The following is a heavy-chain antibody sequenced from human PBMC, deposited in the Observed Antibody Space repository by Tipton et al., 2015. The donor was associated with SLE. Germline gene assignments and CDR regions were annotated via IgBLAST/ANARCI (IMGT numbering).Heavy chain of an antibody. J-gene: IGHJ4*02. CDR2: IHTDGSLT. Sequence: SLRLSFAASGFTFNNYWMHWVRQAPGKGLVWVSRIHTDGSLTNYADSVKGRFTISRDNAKNTLFLQMNSLTAEDTAVYYCARVWVGTTTTLPFDYWGQGTLVTGSS. CDR3: ARVWVGTTTTLPFDY. V-gene: IGHV3-74*01. D-gene: IGHD1-26*01. CDR1: GFTFNNYW.